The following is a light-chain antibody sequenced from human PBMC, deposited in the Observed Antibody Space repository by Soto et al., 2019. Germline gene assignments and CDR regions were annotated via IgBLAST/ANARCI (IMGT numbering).Light chain of an antibody. Sequence: ESVLTQSPGTLSLSPGERATVSCRASQSVSSNYLAWYQQKPGQAPRLLIYGASTRATGIPDRFSGSGSGTDFTLTISRLXPEDSAVYYCQQYGSSPTWTFGQGTKVDIK. V-gene: IGKV3-20*01. CDR2: GAS. CDR1: QSVSSNY. J-gene: IGKJ1*01. CDR3: QQYGSSPTWT.